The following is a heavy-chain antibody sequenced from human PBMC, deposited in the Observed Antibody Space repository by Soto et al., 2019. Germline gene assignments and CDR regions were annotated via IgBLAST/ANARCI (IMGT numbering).Heavy chain of an antibody. J-gene: IGHJ6*01. Sequence: YGPTLGNPPRTLPVTCPFSRFSLITSAVGLGWIPKPPGKALEWLALIYCNDDKRYSPSLKSRLTITKDTSKNQVVLTMTNMDPVDTATYYCAHVAAAYYHYGMDVWGQGTTVTVSS. CDR2: IYCNDDK. D-gene: IGHD2-21*01. CDR1: RFSLITSAVG. V-gene: IGHV2-5*01. CDR3: AHVAAAYYHYGMDV.